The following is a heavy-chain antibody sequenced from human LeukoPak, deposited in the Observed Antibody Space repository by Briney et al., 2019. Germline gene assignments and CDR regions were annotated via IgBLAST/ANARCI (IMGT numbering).Heavy chain of an antibody. J-gene: IGHJ4*02. V-gene: IGHV3-30*02. Sequence: GGSLRLSCAASGFTFSSYGMHWVRQAPGKGLEWVSFIRYDGSNKNYTDSVKGRFTISRDNSKNTLYLQMNSLRAEDTAVYYCAKDGRITLVRGVITNWGQGTLVTVSS. CDR2: IRYDGSNK. D-gene: IGHD3-10*01. CDR1: GFTFSSYG. CDR3: AKDGRITLVRGVITN.